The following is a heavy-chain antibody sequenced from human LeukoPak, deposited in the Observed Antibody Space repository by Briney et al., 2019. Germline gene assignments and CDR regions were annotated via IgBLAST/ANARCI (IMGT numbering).Heavy chain of an antibody. CDR2: ISRSSSYI. Sequence: GGSLRLSCAASGFTFSSYTMNWVRQAPGKGLEWVSSISRSSSYIYYADSVKGRFTISRDNAKNSLYLQMNSLRAEDTAVYYCAPQRGFRLLDRYFESWGQGTLVTVSS. V-gene: IGHV3-21*01. D-gene: IGHD5-18*01. CDR3: APQRGFRLLDRYFES. J-gene: IGHJ4*02. CDR1: GFTFSSYT.